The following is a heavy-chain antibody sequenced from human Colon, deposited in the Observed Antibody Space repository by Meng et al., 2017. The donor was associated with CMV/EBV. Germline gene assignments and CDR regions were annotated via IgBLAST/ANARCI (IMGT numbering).Heavy chain of an antibody. CDR3: ARVMSRAIINYYYYGMDV. V-gene: IGHV3-23*01. J-gene: IGHJ6*02. CDR2: ISGDGRST. D-gene: IGHD3-10*01. Sequence: GESLKISCATSGFTPKTYVINWVRQAPGKGLEWVSSISGDGRSTWYADSVKGRFTVSRDNSKNTVDLHMTSLRGEDTAVYYCARVMSRAIINYYYYGMDVWGQGTTVTVSS. CDR1: GFTPKTYV.